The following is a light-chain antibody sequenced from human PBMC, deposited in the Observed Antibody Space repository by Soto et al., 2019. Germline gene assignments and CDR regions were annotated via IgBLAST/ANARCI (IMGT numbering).Light chain of an antibody. CDR3: CSYAGGRSPYV. V-gene: IGLV2-23*02. Sequence: QSVLTQPASVSGSPGQSITISCTGTTSDVGSYDLVSWYQQHPGKAPKIMIYEVSKRPSGDSNRFSGSKSGNTASLTISGLQAEDESDYYCCSYAGGRSPYVFGTVTKDTDL. CDR2: EVS. J-gene: IGLJ1*01. CDR1: TSDVGSYDL.